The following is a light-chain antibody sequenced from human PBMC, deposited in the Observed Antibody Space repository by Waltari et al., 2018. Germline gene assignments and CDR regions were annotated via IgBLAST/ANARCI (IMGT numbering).Light chain of an antibody. Sequence: EIVLTQSPATPSLSPGERATLSCRASQSVSSYLAWTQHKPGQAPRLLICDASNRATGIPARFSGSGSGTDFTLTISSLEPEDSAVYYCQHRSDWPKVTFGQGTRLEIK. CDR1: QSVSSY. V-gene: IGKV3-11*01. CDR2: DAS. J-gene: IGKJ5*01. CDR3: QHRSDWPKVT.